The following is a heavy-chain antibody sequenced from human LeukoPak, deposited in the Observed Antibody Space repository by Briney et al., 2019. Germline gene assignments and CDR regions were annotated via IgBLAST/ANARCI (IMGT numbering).Heavy chain of an antibody. J-gene: IGHJ4*02. V-gene: IGHV3-7*04. CDR2: IKKDGSDK. D-gene: IGHD5-24*01. Sequence: GASLRLSCAASGFTFSNYWVSWVRQAPGKVLEWVADIKKDGSDKYHVDSVKGRFTISRDNAKNSLYLQMNSLRAEDTAVYYCAKDRAWLQFDYWGQGTLVTVSS. CDR1: GFTFSNYW. CDR3: AKDRAWLQFDY.